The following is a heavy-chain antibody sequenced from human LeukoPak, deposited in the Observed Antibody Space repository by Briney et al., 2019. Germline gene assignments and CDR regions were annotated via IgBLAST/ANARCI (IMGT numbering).Heavy chain of an antibody. Sequence: NPGGSLRLSCATSGFTFSIYNMNWVRQAPGKGLEWVSSISSSGNYIYYADSLKGRFTISRDNAKNSLYLQMNSLRAEDTAVYYCARALPSSYYYFDYWGQGTLVTVSS. CDR3: ARALPSSYYYFDY. J-gene: IGHJ4*02. D-gene: IGHD6-13*01. V-gene: IGHV3-21*01. CDR1: GFTFSIYN. CDR2: ISSSGNYI.